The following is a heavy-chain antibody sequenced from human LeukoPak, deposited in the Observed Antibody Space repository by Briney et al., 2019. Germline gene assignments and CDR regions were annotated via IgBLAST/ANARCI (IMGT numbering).Heavy chain of an antibody. Sequence: GGSLRLSCAASGFTFSSYSMNRVRQAPGKGLEWVSSISSSSYIYYADSVKGRFTISRDNAKNSLYLQMNSLRAEDTAVYYCARDQRGYSGYEIDYWGQGTLVTVSS. D-gene: IGHD5-12*01. CDR3: ARDQRGYSGYEIDY. J-gene: IGHJ4*02. V-gene: IGHV3-21*01. CDR2: ISSSSYI. CDR1: GFTFSSYS.